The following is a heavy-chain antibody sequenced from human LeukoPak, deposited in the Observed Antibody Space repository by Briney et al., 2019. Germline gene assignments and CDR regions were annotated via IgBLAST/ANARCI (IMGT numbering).Heavy chain of an antibody. J-gene: IGHJ3*02. CDR2: ISYSGST. V-gene: IGHV4-59*11. CDR1: GSSISSHY. D-gene: IGHD4-17*01. Sequence: PSETLSLTCTVSGSSISSHYWTWIRQSPGKGLEWIGYISYSGSTNYNPSLKSRVTLSVDTSKNQFSLKLSSVTAADTAVYYCARDPTTVTKGFDIWGQGTMVTVSS. CDR3: ARDPTTVTKGFDI.